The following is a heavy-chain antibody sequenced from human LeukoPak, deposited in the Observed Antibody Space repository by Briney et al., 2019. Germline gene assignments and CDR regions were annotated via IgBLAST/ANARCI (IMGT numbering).Heavy chain of an antibody. CDR1: GFTFSSYA. CDR2: ISGSGGST. CDR3: AEITMVRCFDY. V-gene: IGHV3-23*01. J-gene: IGHJ4*02. D-gene: IGHD3-10*01. Sequence: GGSLRLSCAASGFTFSSYAMSWVRQAPGKGLEWVSAISGSGGSTYYADSVKGRFIISRDNSKNTLYLQMNSLRAEDTAVYYCAEITMVRCFDYWGQGTLVTVSS.